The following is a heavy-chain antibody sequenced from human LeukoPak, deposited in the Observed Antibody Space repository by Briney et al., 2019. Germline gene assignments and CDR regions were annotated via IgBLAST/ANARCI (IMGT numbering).Heavy chain of an antibody. V-gene: IGHV3-48*03. J-gene: IGHJ4*02. CDR1: GFTFSSYE. CDR3: AREYYDILTTRL. CDR2: ISSSGSTI. D-gene: IGHD3-9*01. Sequence: GGSLRLSCAASGFTFSSYEMNWVRQAPGKGLEWVSYISSSGSTIYYADSVKGRFTISRDNAKNSLYLQMNSLRAEDTAVYYCAREYYDILTTRLGGQGTLVTVSS.